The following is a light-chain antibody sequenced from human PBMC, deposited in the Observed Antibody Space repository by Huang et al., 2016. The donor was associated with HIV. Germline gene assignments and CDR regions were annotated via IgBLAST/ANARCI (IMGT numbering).Light chain of an antibody. Sequence: DILMTQSPDSLAVYLGERATINCKSNKTVLYSSNDKNYLAWYQHKPGQAPKLLIYGASAREAGVPDRFSGSGSGTDFTLTINSLQAEDVAVYYCQQYYTTPRTFGQGTRVEVK. J-gene: IGKJ1*01. CDR3: QQYYTTPRT. CDR1: KTVLYSSNDKNY. CDR2: GAS. V-gene: IGKV4-1*01.